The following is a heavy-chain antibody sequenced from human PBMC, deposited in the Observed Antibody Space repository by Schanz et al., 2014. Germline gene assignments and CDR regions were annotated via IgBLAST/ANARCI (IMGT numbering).Heavy chain of an antibody. V-gene: IGHV3-23*04. D-gene: IGHD1-1*01. Sequence: EVQLVESGGGLVQPGKSLRLSCAASGFGFSSYSMNWVRQAPGKGLEWVSTIGTSGGTNYAESVKGRFTISRDNSKNTLYLQMNSLRAEDTAVYFCAKIERNEDWGQGTLVTVSS. CDR3: AKIERNED. CDR1: GFGFSSYS. CDR2: IGTSGGT. J-gene: IGHJ4*02.